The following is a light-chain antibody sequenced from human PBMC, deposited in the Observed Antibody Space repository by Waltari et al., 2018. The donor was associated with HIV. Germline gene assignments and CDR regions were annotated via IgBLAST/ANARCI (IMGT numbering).Light chain of an antibody. V-gene: IGLV1-40*01. CDR3: QSYDIRLSGLWV. Sequence: SVLTQPTSVSGAPGQGVTITCTGNNSNIGAPSDVHGYRQSPGTAPKLVIYGDSIRPSGVPDRFSGSRSGASVSLDITGLRAEDEGDYYCQSYDIRLSGLWVFGGGTKLTVL. J-gene: IGLJ3*02. CDR1: NSNIGAPSD. CDR2: GDS.